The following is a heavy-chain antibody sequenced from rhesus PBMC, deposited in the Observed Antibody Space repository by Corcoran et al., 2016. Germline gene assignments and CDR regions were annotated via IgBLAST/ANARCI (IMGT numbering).Heavy chain of an antibody. D-gene: IGHD6-13*01. V-gene: IGHV4-127*01. J-gene: IGHJ4*01. CDR2: IYGGSGST. Sequence: QVQLQESGPGLVKPSETLSLTCAVSGYSISSGYGWGWIRQPPGKGLEWIGQIYGGSGSTYYNPSPKSRVTVSKDVSKNQCARKLSSVTAADTAVYYCARVRGGAGHFDYWGQGVLVTVSS. CDR3: ARVRGGAGHFDY. CDR1: GYSISSGYG.